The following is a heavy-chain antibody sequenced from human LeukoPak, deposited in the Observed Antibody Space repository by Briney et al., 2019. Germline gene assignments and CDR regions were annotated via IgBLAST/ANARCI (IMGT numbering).Heavy chain of an antibody. CDR3: VTDCYNGWGRYNYFDG. CDR1: GFIFSSYT. CDR2: INSDGSST. J-gene: IGHJ4*02. D-gene: IGHD3-10*01. Sequence: GGSLRLSCAASGFIFSSYTMNWVRQAPGKGLEWVSAINSDGSSTYYADSVKGRFTVSRDNAKNSLYLQMNSLRDEDTAVYYCVTDCYNGWGRYNYFDGWGQGTLVTVSS. V-gene: IGHV3-48*02.